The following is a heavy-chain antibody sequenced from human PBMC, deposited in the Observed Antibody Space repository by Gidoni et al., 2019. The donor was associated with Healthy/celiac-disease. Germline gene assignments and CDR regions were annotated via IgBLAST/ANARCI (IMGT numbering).Heavy chain of an antibody. J-gene: IGHJ4*02. D-gene: IGHD3-10*01. V-gene: IGHV4-39*01. Sequence: STYYNPSLKSRVTVSVDTSKNQFSLRLSSVTAADTAVYYCARNSMVRGVITPQIYWGQGTLVTVSS. CDR2: ST. CDR3: ARNSMVRGVITPQIY.